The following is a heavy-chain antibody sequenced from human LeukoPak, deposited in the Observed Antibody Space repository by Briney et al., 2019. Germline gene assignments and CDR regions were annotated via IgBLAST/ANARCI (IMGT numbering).Heavy chain of an antibody. CDR3: ARFTAAISIDY. CDR2: IYYSGST. D-gene: IGHD2-2*01. CDR1: GGSISSSSYC. Sequence: SETLSLTCTVSGGSISSSSYCWGWIRQPLGKGLEWIGSIYYSGSTYYNPSLKSRVTISVDTSKNQFSLKLSSVTAADTAVYYCARFTAAISIDYWGQGTLVTVSS. V-gene: IGHV4-39*01. J-gene: IGHJ4*02.